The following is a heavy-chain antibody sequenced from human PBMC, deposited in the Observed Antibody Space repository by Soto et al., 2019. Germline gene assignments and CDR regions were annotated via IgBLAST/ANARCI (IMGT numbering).Heavy chain of an antibody. Sequence: GGSLRLSCAASGFTFSSYAMNWVRQAPGKGLEWVSAISGSGGSTYYADSVKGRFTISRDTSKNTLYLQMNSLRAEDTAVYYCAKTITATAIPHSFDYWGQGTLVTVSS. D-gene: IGHD2-21*02. CDR1: GFTFSSYA. CDR3: AKTITATAIPHSFDY. CDR2: ISGSGGST. J-gene: IGHJ4*02. V-gene: IGHV3-23*01.